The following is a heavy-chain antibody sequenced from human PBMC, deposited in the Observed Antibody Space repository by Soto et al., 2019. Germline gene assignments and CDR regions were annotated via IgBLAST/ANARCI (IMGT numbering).Heavy chain of an antibody. V-gene: IGHV3-74*01. CDR1: GFAFSSYW. Sequence: EEQLVESGGGLVQPGGSLRLSCAASGFAFSSYWMHWVRQTPGKGPVWVSRIYNDGSRTAYADSVKGRFTISRDNAKNTMYLQMNSLRAEDTAVYYCARDDIPGRAVATYGMDVWGQGTTVTVSS. D-gene: IGHD6-19*01. CDR2: IYNDGSRT. J-gene: IGHJ6*02. CDR3: ARDDIPGRAVATYGMDV.